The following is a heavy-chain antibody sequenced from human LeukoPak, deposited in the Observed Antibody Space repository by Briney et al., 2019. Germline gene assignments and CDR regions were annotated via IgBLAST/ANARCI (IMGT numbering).Heavy chain of an antibody. CDR1: GGFISSSYY. CDR2: IYYSGST. V-gene: IGHV4-39*07. Sequence: PSETLSLTCTVSGGFISSSYYWGWIRPPPPKGLEWSVSIYYSGSTYYIPPLKSRVTISVDTSKNQFSLKLRSVTAADTAVYYCARGREDFILVPGTKRKSYYMDVWGKGTTVTVSS. CDR3: ARGREDFILVPGTKRKSYYMDV. J-gene: IGHJ6*03. D-gene: IGHD2-2*01.